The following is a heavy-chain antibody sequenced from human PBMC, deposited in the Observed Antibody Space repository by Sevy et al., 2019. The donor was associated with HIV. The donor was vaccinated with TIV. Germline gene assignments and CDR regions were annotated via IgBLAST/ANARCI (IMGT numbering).Heavy chain of an antibody. J-gene: IGHJ6*02. CDR1: GFTFSSYS. CDR3: ARVEARDYYDGSGYQRTYYYYGMDV. CDR2: ISSSSSYI. V-gene: IGHV3-21*01. D-gene: IGHD3-22*01. Sequence: GESLKISCAASGFTFSSYSMNWVRQAPGKGLEWVSSISSSSSYIYYADSVKGRFTISRDNAKNSLYLQMNSLRAKDTAVYYCARVEARDYYDGSGYQRTYYYYGMDVWGQGTTVTVSS.